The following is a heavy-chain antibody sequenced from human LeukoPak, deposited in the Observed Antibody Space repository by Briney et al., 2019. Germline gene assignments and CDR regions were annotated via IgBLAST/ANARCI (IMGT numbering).Heavy chain of an antibody. CDR3: AKAEIGYYGSGSYYYYYYYMDV. CDR1: GFTFSSYG. J-gene: IGHJ6*03. V-gene: IGHV3-33*06. D-gene: IGHD3-10*01. CDR2: IWYDGSNK. Sequence: SGGSLRLSCAASGFTFSSYGMHWVRQAPGKGLEWVAVIWYDGSNKYYADSVKGRFTISRDNSKNTLYLQMNSLRAEDTAVYYCAKAEIGYYGSGSYYYYYYYMDVWGKGTTVTVSS.